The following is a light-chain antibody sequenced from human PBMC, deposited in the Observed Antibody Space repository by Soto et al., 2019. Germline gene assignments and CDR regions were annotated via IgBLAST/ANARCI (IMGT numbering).Light chain of an antibody. CDR2: LNSDGSH. CDR1: SGHSSHA. Sequence: QSVLTQSPSASASLGASVKLTCTLSSGHSSHAIAWHQQQPEKGPRYLMRLNSDGSHSKGDGIPDRFSGSSSGAERYLTISRLQSEDEADYYCQTWGTGIVLFGGGTKLTVL. V-gene: IGLV4-69*01. CDR3: QTWGTGIVL. J-gene: IGLJ2*01.